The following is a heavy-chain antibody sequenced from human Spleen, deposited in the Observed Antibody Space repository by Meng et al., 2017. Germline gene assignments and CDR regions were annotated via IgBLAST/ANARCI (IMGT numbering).Heavy chain of an antibody. V-gene: IGHV3-74*01. CDR2: MNPEETTI. CDR1: GFTLRNNW. D-gene: IGHD3-10*01. CDR3: VRDFGGESDF. Sequence: EVQLMESGGGLGQPGGSLSLSCAASGFTLRNNWMHWVRQAPGKGLVWVARMNPEETTISHAGSVMGRFTISRDIAKNTLYLQMNSLRAEDSALYFCVRDFGGESDFWGQGTLVTVSS. J-gene: IGHJ4*02.